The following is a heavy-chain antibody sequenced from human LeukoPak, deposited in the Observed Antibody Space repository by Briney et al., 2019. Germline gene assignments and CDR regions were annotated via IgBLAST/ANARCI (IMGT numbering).Heavy chain of an antibody. D-gene: IGHD1-7*01. V-gene: IGHV3-9*01. CDR1: GFTFDDYA. CDR2: ISWNSGSI. J-gene: IGHJ5*02. CDR3: AKNSGPGVNYFDP. Sequence: GGSLRLSCAASGFTFDDYAMHWVRQAPGKGLEWVSGISWNSGSIGYADSVKGRFSISRDNAKSTLYLQMNSLRVEDTGIYYCAKNSGPGVNYFDPWGQGTLVTVSS.